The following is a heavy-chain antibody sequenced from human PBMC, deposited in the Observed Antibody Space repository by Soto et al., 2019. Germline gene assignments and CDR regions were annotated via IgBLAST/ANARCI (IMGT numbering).Heavy chain of an antibody. J-gene: IGHJ5*02. V-gene: IGHV4-31*03. Sequence: PSETLSLTCTVSGDSIIGGASFWSWIRQPPGKCLEWIANVYYSGSSYYNPSLKSRLTISVDTTKNQFSLQLKSMTAADTAVYYCAKLSCTSSTCYFPGWFDPWGQGTLVTVSS. D-gene: IGHD2-2*01. CDR1: GDSIIGGASF. CDR2: VYYSGSS. CDR3: AKLSCTSSTCYFPGWFDP.